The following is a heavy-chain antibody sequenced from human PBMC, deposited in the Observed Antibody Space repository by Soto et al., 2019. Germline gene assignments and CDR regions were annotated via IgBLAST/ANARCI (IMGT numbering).Heavy chain of an antibody. V-gene: IGHV3-23*01. CDR1: GFTFSSYA. D-gene: IGHD3-9*01. CDR3: AKDQLRYFDWSAIVGFGFDY. J-gene: IGHJ4*02. CDR2: ISGSGGST. Sequence: GGSLRLSCAASGFTFSSYAMSWVRQAPGKGLEWVSAISGSGGSTYYADSVKGRFTISRDNSKNTLYLQMNSLRAEDTAVYYCAKDQLRYFDWSAIVGFGFDYWGQGTLVTVS.